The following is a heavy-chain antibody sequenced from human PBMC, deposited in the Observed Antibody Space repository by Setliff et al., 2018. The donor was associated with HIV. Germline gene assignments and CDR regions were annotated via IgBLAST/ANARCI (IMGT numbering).Heavy chain of an antibody. D-gene: IGHD6-13*01. CDR2: THSSGDT. V-gene: IGHV4-4*07. CDR1: GASVSIYF. CDR3: ARGVAAAGALMDV. J-gene: IGHJ6*03. Sequence: SSETLSLTCIVSGASVSIYFWVWIRQPAGKTLEWIGRTHSSGDTHYNPSLNSRVTMSLDTSKNQFSLEMTSVTAADTAVYYCARGVAAAGALMDVWGKGTTVTVSS.